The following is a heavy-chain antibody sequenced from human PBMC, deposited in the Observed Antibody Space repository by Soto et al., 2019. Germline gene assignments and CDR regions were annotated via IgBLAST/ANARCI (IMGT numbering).Heavy chain of an antibody. Sequence: EVQLLESGGGVVQPGGSLRLSCVASGFNFKKFAMAWVRQAAGEGLEWVSGISCCGGSASYADSVKGRFSIARDASKNTVSLQLTSLRVEDTAQYYCAKADGQQWLIPHLDNWGQGTLVTVS. D-gene: IGHD6-19*01. V-gene: IGHV3-23*01. J-gene: IGHJ4*02. CDR2: ISCCGGSA. CDR1: GFNFKKFA. CDR3: AKADGQQWLIPHLDN.